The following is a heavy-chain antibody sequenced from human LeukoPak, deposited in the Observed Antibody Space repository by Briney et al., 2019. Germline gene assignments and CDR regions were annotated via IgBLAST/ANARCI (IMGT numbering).Heavy chain of an antibody. CDR3: ARDPPGRPYSSSSYG. CDR2: ISYDGSNK. Sequence: GGSLRLSCAASGFTFSSYWMSWVRQAPGKGLEWVAVISYDGSNKYYADSVKGRFTISRDNSKNTLYLQMNSLRAEDTAVYYCARDPPGRPYSSSSYGWGQGTLVTVSS. CDR1: GFTFSSYW. D-gene: IGHD6-6*01. V-gene: IGHV3-30*03. J-gene: IGHJ4*02.